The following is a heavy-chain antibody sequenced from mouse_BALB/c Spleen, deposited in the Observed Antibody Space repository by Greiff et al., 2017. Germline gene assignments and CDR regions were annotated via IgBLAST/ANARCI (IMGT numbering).Heavy chain of an antibody. D-gene: IGHD3-1*01. J-gene: IGHJ4*01. CDR1: GYTFSSYW. CDR3: ARKLGPGDY. Sequence: QVQLKQSGAELMKPGASVKISCKATGYTFSSYWIEWVKQRPGHGLEWIGEILPGSGSTNYNEKFKGKATFTADTSSNTAYMQLSSLTSEDSAVYYCARKLGPGDYWGQGTSVTVSS. CDR2: ILPGSGST. V-gene: IGHV1-9*01.